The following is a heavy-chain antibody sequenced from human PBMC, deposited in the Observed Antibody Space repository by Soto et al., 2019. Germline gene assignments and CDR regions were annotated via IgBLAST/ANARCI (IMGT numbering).Heavy chain of an antibody. CDR2: IKQDGSEK. D-gene: IGHD6-13*01. CDR1: GFTFSSSW. V-gene: IGHV3-7*01. CDR3: ARRISAAGAYDY. J-gene: IGHJ4*02. Sequence: EVQLVESGGGLVQPGGSLRLSCAASGFTFSSSWMSWVRQAAGKGLEWVANIKQDGSEKYYVDSVKGRFTISRDNAKNSLQLQINSLRAEDTAVYYCARRISAAGAYDYWGQGTLVTVSS.